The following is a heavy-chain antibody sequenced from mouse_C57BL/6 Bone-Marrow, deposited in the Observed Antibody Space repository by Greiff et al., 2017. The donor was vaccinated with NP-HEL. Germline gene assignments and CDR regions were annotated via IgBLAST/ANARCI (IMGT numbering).Heavy chain of an antibody. CDR2: ISSGSSTI. J-gene: IGHJ3*01. CDR3: ARGPFAY. CDR1: GFTFSDYG. Sequence: EVKLVESGGGLVKPGGPLKLSCAASGFTFSDYGMHWVRQAPEKGLEWVAYISSGSSTIYYADTVKGRFTISRDNAKNTLFLQMTSLRSEDTAMYYCARGPFAYWGQGTLVTVSA. V-gene: IGHV5-17*01.